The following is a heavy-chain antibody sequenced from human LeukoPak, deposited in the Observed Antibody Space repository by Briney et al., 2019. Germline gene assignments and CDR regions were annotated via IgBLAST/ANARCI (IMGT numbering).Heavy chain of an antibody. CDR2: IKQDGSEK. V-gene: IGHV3-7*03. J-gene: IGHJ4*02. CDR3: ATRYASGPIADY. Sequence: GGSLRLSCAASGFTFSSYWMSWVRQAPGKGLEWVANIKQDGSEKYYVDSVKGRSTISRDNAKNSLYLQMNSLRAEDTALYYCATRYASGPIADYWGQGTLVTASS. CDR1: GFTFSSYW. D-gene: IGHD3-10*01.